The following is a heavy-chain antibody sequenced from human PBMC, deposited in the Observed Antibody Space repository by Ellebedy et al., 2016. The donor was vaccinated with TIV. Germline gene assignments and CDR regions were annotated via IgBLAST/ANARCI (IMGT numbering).Heavy chain of an antibody. CDR2: IKQDGSEK. CDR3: ARGPFDY. CDR1: GFTFTSYG. Sequence: GESLKISCAASGFTFTSYGMSWVRQAPGKGLEWVANIKQDGSEKYYVDSVKGRFTISRDNAKNSLYLQMNSLRAEDTAVYYCARGPFDYWGQGTLVTVSS. J-gene: IGHJ4*02. V-gene: IGHV3-7*01.